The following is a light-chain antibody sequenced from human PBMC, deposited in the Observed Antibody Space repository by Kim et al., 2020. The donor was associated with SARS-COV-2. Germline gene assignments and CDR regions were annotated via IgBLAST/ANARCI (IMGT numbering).Light chain of an antibody. CDR2: GAS. CDR1: QSVSDNY. V-gene: IGKV3-20*01. CDR3: QQYVDSPRT. Sequence: SPGERATRSRRASQSVSDNYLAWYQHKPGQAPRLLIYGASSRATGIPDRFSGSGSGTDFTLTISRLEPEDFAVYFCQQYVDSPRTFGQGTKVDIK. J-gene: IGKJ1*01.